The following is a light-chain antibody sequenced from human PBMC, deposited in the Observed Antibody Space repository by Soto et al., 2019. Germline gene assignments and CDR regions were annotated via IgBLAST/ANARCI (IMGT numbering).Light chain of an antibody. CDR2: LNSDGSH. J-gene: IGLJ2*01. V-gene: IGLV4-69*01. Sequence: QLVLTQSPSASASLGASVKLTCTLSSGHSSYAIAWHQQQPEKGPRYLMKLNSDGSHSKGDGIPDRFSGSSSGAERYLTISSLQSEDEADYYCQTWGTGSVVFGGGTKLPVL. CDR1: SGHSSYA. CDR3: QTWGTGSVV.